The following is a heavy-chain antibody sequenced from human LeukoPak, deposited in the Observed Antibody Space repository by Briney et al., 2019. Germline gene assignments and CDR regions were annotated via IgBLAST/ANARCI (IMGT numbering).Heavy chain of an antibody. V-gene: IGHV3-21*01. Sequence: PGGSLRLSCAASGFTFSYYSMNWVRQAPGKGLEWVSSISSGSSYIYYADSVKGRFTISRDNAKNSLYLQMNSLRAEDTAVYYCGRDQGSDWSLPFDYWGQGTLVTASS. J-gene: IGHJ4*02. D-gene: IGHD6-19*01. CDR2: ISSGSSYI. CDR3: GRDQGSDWSLPFDY. CDR1: GFTFSYYS.